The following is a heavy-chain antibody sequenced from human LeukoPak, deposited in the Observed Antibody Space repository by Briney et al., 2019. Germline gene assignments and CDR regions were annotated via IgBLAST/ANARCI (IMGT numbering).Heavy chain of an antibody. CDR2: ISSSSSYI. CDR1: GFTFSSYS. V-gene: IGHV3-21*01. D-gene: IGHD3-22*01. Sequence: GGSLRLSCAASGFTFSSYSMNWVRQAPGKGLEWVSSISSSSSYIYYADSVKGRFTISRDNAKNSLYLQMNSLRAEDTAVYYCARAYVPTMIVVLRRGDAFDIWGQGTMVTVSS. CDR3: ARAYVPTMIVVLRRGDAFDI. J-gene: IGHJ3*02.